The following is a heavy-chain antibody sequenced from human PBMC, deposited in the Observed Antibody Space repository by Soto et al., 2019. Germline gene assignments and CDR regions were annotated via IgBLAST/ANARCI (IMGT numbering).Heavy chain of an antibody. CDR2: ISGSGGST. D-gene: IGHD3-10*01. V-gene: IGHV3-23*01. J-gene: IGHJ5*02. CDR3: AKDPTSITMVRGVISWFDP. Sequence: EVQLLESGGGLVQPGGSLRLSCAASGFTFSSYAMTWVRQAPGKGLEWVSAISGSGGSTYYADSVKGRFTISRDNSKNTLYWQMNSLRAEDTAVYYCAKDPTSITMVRGVISWFDPWGQGTLVTISS. CDR1: GFTFSSYA.